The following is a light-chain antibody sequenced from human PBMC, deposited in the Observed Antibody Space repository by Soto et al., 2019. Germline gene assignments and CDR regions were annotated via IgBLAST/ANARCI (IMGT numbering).Light chain of an antibody. V-gene: IGLV2-14*03. CDR1: SSDVAGYNY. CDR2: DVS. Sequence: QSVLTQPASVSGSPGQSITISCSGTSSDVAGYNYVSWYQQHPGKAPKLIIYDVSNRPSGVSNRFSGSKSANTASLTISGLQAEDEAVYYCGSYSSTSSTLVVFGGGTKVTVL. J-gene: IGLJ2*01. CDR3: GSYSSTSSTLVV.